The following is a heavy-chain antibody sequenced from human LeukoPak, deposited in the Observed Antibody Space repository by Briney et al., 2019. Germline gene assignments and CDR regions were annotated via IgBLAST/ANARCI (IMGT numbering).Heavy chain of an antibody. J-gene: IGHJ4*02. CDR1: GFTFSSYG. CDR3: ARGGRYCSSSTCYFGY. Sequence: GMSLRLSCAASGFTFSSYGIHWVRQAPGKGLEWVAVIWYDGSKKYYADSVQGRFTISRDNSKNTLYLQMNSLRAEDTAVYYCARGGRYCSSSTCYFGYWGQGTLVTVSS. V-gene: IGHV3-33*01. D-gene: IGHD2-2*01. CDR2: IWYDGSKK.